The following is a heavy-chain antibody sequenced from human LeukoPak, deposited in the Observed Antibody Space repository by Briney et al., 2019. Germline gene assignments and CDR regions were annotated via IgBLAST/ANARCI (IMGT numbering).Heavy chain of an antibody. Sequence: SETLSLTCTVSGGSISSYYWSWIRQPPVKGLEWIGYIYYSGSTNYNPSLKSRVTISVDTSKNQFSLKLSSVTAADTAVYYCARSDYGDYGFAFDIWGQGTMVTVSS. CDR3: ARSDYGDYGFAFDI. CDR1: GGSISSYY. D-gene: IGHD4-17*01. J-gene: IGHJ3*02. CDR2: IYYSGST. V-gene: IGHV4-59*01.